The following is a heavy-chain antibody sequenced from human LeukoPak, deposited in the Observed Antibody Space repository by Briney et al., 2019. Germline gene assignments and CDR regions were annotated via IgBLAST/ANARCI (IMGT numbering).Heavy chain of an antibody. J-gene: IGHJ4*02. CDR1: GYTFTSYG. V-gene: IGHV1-18*01. CDR2: ISSNSDNT. Sequence: ASVKVSCKATGYTFTSYGISWVRQAPGQGLEWMGWISSNSDNTNYAQKLQGRVTMTTDTSTSTAYMELRSLRSDDTAVYYCARDWGSIKVITDYWGQGTLVTVSS. D-gene: IGHD3-16*01. CDR3: ARDWGSIKVITDY.